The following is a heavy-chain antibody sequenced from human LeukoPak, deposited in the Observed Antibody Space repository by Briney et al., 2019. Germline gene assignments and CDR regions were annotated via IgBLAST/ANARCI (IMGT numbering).Heavy chain of an antibody. Sequence: PSETLSLTCTVSGASISTSSYYWGWIRQPPGKGLEWIGSIYYSGSTYYNPSLKSRVTISVDTSKNQFSLKLNSVTAADTALYYCARHWDYYGSRSYSDYWGQGTLVTVSS. CDR2: IYYSGST. CDR3: ARHWDYYGSRSYSDY. D-gene: IGHD3-10*01. J-gene: IGHJ4*02. CDR1: GASISTSSYY. V-gene: IGHV4-39*01.